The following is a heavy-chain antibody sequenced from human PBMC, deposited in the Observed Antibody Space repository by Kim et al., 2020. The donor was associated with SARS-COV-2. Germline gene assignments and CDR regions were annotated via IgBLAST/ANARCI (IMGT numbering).Heavy chain of an antibody. V-gene: IGHV5-51*01. Sequence: GESLKISCKGSGYSFTSYWIGWVRQMPGKGLEWMGIIYPGDSDTRYSPSFQGQVTISADKSISTAYLQWSSLKASDTAMYYCARQRAEGVRYYYYGMDVWGQGTTVTVSS. D-gene: IGHD2-8*01. CDR1: GYSFTSYW. CDR2: IYPGDSDT. CDR3: ARQRAEGVRYYYYGMDV. J-gene: IGHJ6*02.